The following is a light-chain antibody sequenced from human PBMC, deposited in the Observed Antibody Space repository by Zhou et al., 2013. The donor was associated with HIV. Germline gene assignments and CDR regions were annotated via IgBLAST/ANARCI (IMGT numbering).Light chain of an antibody. J-gene: IGKJ2*01. CDR3: QQYNSYSSGYT. V-gene: IGKV1-5*01. CDR2: GAS. Sequence: DIQMTQSPSSLSASAGDRVTIACRASQSISFYLNWYQQKPGKAPKLLIYGASILHSGVPSRFSGSGSGTDFTLTISSLQPDDFATYYCQQYNSYSSGYTFGQGTKLEIK. CDR1: QSISFY.